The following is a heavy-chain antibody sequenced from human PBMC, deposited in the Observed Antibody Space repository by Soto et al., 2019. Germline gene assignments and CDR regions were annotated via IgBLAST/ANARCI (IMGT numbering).Heavy chain of an antibody. CDR3: ARTTGIVGASYSYYGMDV. CDR1: GGTFSSYA. D-gene: IGHD1-26*01. Sequence: SVKVSCKASGGTFSSYAISWVRQAPVQGLEWMGGTIPMFGTTNYAQKFQGRVTITADESTSAAYMEVSSLRSEDTAMYYCARTTGIVGASYSYYGMDVWGQGTTVIVSS. V-gene: IGHV1-69*01. CDR2: TIPMFGTT. J-gene: IGHJ6*02.